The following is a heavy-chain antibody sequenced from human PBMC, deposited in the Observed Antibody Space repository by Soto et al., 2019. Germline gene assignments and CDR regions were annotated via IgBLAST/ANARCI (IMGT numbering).Heavy chain of an antibody. J-gene: IGHJ4*02. CDR2: IFSNDEK. V-gene: IGHV2-26*01. D-gene: IGHD1-26*01. CDR3: ARHGRGVGARPLDY. Sequence: QVTLKESGPVLVKPTETLTLTCSVSGFSLSNARMGVSWIRQPPGKALEWLAHIFSNDEKSYSTSLKSRLTTSRDTSKSQVVLTMTNMDPVDTATYYCARHGRGVGARPLDYWGQGTLVTVSS. CDR1: GFSLSNARMG.